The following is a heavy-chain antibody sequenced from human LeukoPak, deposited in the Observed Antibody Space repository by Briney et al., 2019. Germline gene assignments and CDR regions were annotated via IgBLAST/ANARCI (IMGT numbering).Heavy chain of an antibody. Sequence: SETLSLTCTVSGDSISNYYWSWIRQPAGKGLQWIGRSHSSGTTTYNPSLRSRITSSVDTSKNQFSLKLSSVTAADTAMYYCAREYDFWSGLTQCYFHHWGQGTLVTVSS. CDR1: GDSISNYY. J-gene: IGHJ4*02. D-gene: IGHD3-3*01. CDR3: AREYDFWSGLTQCYFHH. CDR2: SHSSGTT. V-gene: IGHV4-4*07.